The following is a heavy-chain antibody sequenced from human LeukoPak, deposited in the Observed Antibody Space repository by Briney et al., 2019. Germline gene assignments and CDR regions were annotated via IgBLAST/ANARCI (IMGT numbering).Heavy chain of an antibody. Sequence: GGSLRLSCSASGFTFSSYAMHWVRQAPGKGLEYVSLISSNGGSTYYADFVKGRFTISRDNSKNTLYLQMSSLRTEDTAVYYCVRDYESDYWGQGTLVTVS. CDR3: VRDYESDY. D-gene: IGHD5-12*01. V-gene: IGHV3-64*03. J-gene: IGHJ4*02. CDR1: GFTFSSYA. CDR2: ISSNGGST.